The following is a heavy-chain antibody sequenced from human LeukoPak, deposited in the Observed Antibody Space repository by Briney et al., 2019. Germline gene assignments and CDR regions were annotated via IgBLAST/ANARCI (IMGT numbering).Heavy chain of an antibody. CDR3: ARGLEGIPDY. V-gene: IGHV1-8*02. CDR2: ISAYNGNT. J-gene: IGHJ4*02. CDR1: GYTFTSYA. D-gene: IGHD3-3*01. Sequence: VASVKVSCTASGYTFTSYAMNWVRQAPGQGLEWMGWISAYNGNTNYAQKLQGRVTMTRNTSIGTAYMELSSLRSEDTAVYYCARGLEGIPDYWGQGTLVTVSS.